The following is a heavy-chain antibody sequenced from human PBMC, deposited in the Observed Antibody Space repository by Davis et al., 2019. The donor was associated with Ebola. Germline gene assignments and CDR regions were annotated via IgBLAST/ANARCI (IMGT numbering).Heavy chain of an antibody. J-gene: IGHJ4*02. CDR3: AKGDRTTHYYDTGHDY. Sequence: GESLKISCAASGFTFGNYAMNWVREAPGKGLEWVSGISGTGGTTYYADSVKGRFTISRDNAHNTLFLQMSGLRAEDTAVYYCAKGDRTTHYYDTGHDYWGQGTLVTVSS. D-gene: IGHD3-22*01. V-gene: IGHV3-23*01. CDR2: ISGTGGTT. CDR1: GFTFGNYA.